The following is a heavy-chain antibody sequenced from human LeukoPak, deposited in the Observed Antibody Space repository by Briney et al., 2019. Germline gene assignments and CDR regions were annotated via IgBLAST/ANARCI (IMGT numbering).Heavy chain of an antibody. CDR2: IHYSGRI. J-gene: IGHJ4*02. Sequence: SETLSLTCAVYGGSFSGYYWTWIRQPPGKGLEWIGEIHYSGRINYNPSLKRRVTISAEKSKKNFSLKMNSVTAADTAVYYCSRGTDAYKCGNSWGQGTLVTVSS. CDR1: GGSFSGYY. V-gene: IGHV4-34*01. D-gene: IGHD5-24*01. CDR3: SRGTDAYKCGNS.